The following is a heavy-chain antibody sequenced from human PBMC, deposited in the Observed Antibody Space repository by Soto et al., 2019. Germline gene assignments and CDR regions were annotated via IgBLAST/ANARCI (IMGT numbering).Heavy chain of an antibody. CDR1: GGSISSSSYY. V-gene: IGHV4-39*01. CDR2: IYYSGST. J-gene: IGHJ5*02. Sequence: TSETLSLTCTVSGGSISSSSYYWGWIRQPPGKGLEWIGSIYYSGSTYYNPSLKSRVTISVDTSKNQFSLKLSSVTAADTAVYYCARPSAGYYDFWSGRSEGWFDPWGQGTLVTVSS. D-gene: IGHD3-3*01. CDR3: ARPSAGYYDFWSGRSEGWFDP.